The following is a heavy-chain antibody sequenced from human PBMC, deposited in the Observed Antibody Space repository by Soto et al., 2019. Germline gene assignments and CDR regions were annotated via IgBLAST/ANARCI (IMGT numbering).Heavy chain of an antibody. CDR1: GVSFNNNG. CDR2: VSPPFRTS. V-gene: IGHV1-69*01. D-gene: IGHD3-10*01. CDR3: ARVLYYGSGSYSPYGMDV. J-gene: IGHJ6*02. Sequence: QVQLVQSGAEVKKPGSSVKVSCKTSGVSFNNNGIGWVRQAPGHGLEWMRGVSPPFRTSNYARKFQGRISITADASTGTVNMELSSLTSEETAQYYCARVLYYGSGSYSPYGMDVWGQGTTVTVSS.